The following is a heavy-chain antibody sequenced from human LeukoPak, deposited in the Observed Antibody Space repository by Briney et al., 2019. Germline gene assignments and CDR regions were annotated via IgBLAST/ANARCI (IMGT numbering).Heavy chain of an antibody. V-gene: IGHV3-15*07. CDR2: IKSKTDGGTT. CDR1: GFTFSSYS. D-gene: IGHD2-2*01. Sequence: GGSLRLSCAASGFTFSSYSMNWVRQAPGKGLEWVGRIKSKTDGGTTDYAAPVKGRFTISRDDSKNTLYLQMNSLKTEDTAVYYCTTLGYCSSTSCPGRDYWGQGTLVTVSS. CDR3: TTLGYCSSTSCPGRDY. J-gene: IGHJ4*02.